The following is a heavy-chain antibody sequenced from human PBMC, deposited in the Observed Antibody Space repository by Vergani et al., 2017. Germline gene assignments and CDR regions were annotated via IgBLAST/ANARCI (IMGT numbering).Heavy chain of an antibody. CDR3: ARDPPLAAAEGAGYGMDV. D-gene: IGHD6-13*01. V-gene: IGHV4-34*01. Sequence: QVQLQQWGAGLLKPSETLSLTCAVYGGSFSGYYWSWIRQPPGKGLEWIGESNHSGSTNYNPSLKSRVTISVDTSKNQFSLKLSSVTAADTAVYYCARDPPLAAAEGAGYGMDVWGQGP. CDR1: GGSFSGYY. J-gene: IGHJ6*02. CDR2: SNHSGST.